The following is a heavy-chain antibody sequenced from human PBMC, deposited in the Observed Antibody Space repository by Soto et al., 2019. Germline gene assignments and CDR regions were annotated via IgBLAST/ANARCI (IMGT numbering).Heavy chain of an antibody. CDR2: ISYDGSNK. Sequence: HPGGSLRLSCAASGFTFSSYAMHWVRQAPGKGLEWVAVISYDGSNKYYADSVKGRFTISRDNSKNTLYLQMNSLRAEDTAVYYCARDPHQKHNIVVVPAAFPVWGQGTLVTVSS. V-gene: IGHV3-30-3*01. J-gene: IGHJ4*02. D-gene: IGHD2-2*01. CDR3: ARDPHQKHNIVVVPAAFPV. CDR1: GFTFSSYA.